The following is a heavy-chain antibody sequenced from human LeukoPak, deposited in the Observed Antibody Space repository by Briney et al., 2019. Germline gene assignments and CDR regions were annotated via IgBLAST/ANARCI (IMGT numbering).Heavy chain of an antibody. D-gene: IGHD5-18*01. V-gene: IGHV4-39*01. CDR1: GGSISSSSYY. CDR2: IYYSGST. Sequence: SETLSLTCTVSGGSISSSSYYWGWIRQPPGQGLEWIGSIYYSGSTYYNPSLKSRVTISVDTSKNQFSLKLSSVTAADTAVYYCARYTSGEGYSYGYIDYWGQGTLVTVSS. CDR3: ARYTSGEGYSYGYIDY. J-gene: IGHJ4*02.